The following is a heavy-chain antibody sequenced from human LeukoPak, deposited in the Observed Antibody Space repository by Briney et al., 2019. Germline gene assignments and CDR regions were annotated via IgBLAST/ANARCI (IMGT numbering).Heavy chain of an antibody. V-gene: IGHV4-4*07. CDR2: IYTSGST. CDR3: ARDRYKYDSSGFYRFDY. CDR1: GGSISSYY. J-gene: IGHJ4*02. D-gene: IGHD3-22*01. Sequence: SETLSLTCTVSGGSISSYYWSWIRQPAGKGLEWIGRIYTSGSTNYNPSLKSRVTMSVDTSKNQFSLKLSSVTAADTAVYYCARDRYKYDSSGFYRFDYWGQGTLVTVSS.